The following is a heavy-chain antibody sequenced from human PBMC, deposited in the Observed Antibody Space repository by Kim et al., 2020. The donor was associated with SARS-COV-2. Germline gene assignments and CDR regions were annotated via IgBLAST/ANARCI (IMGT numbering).Heavy chain of an antibody. D-gene: IGHD4-17*01. V-gene: IGHV4-39*01. J-gene: IGHJ6*02. CDR1: GGSISSSSYY. CDR2: IYYSGST. CDR3: ARRVYGAGGMDV. Sequence: SETLSLTCTVSGGSISSSSYYWGWIRQPPGKGLEWIGSIYYSGSTYYNPSLKSRVTISVDTSKNQFSLKLSSVTAADTAVYYCARRVYGAGGMDVWGQGTTVTVSS.